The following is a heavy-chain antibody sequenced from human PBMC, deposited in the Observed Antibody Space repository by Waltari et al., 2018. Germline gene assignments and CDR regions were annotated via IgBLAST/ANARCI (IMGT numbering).Heavy chain of an antibody. Sequence: EVQLVETGGGLIQPGGSLRLSCAASGFTVSSNYMSWVRQAPGKGVEGCSVIYCVGSTYYADSVNGRFTITSDNPRNSLYLQMNSLRAEDTPFSYAAGPRDSGGYYLAPPRLWGQGTLVTVSS. D-gene: IGHD3-22*01. J-gene: IGHJ4*02. CDR3: AGPRDSGGYYLAPPRL. CDR2: IYCVGST. CDR1: GFTVSSNY. V-gene: IGHV3-53*02.